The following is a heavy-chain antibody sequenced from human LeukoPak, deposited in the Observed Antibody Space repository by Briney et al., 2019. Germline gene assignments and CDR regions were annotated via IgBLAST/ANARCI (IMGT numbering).Heavy chain of an antibody. Sequence: GGSLRLSCAASGFTVSSNYMSWVRQAPGKGLEWVSVIYSGGSTYYADSVKGRFTISRDNSKDTLYLQMNSLRAEDTAVYYCARATDGYNRDFDYWGQGTLVTVSS. CDR3: ARATDGYNRDFDY. J-gene: IGHJ4*02. CDR1: GFTVSSNY. D-gene: IGHD5-24*01. CDR2: IYSGGST. V-gene: IGHV3-53*01.